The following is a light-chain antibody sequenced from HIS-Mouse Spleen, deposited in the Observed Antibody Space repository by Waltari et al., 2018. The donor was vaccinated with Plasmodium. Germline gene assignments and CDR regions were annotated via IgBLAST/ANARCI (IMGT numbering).Light chain of an antibody. CDR3: QTWGTGIHV. V-gene: IGLV4-69*01. CDR2: LNSDGSH. Sequence: QLVLTQSPSASASLGASVKLTCTLSSGHSSYAIAWHQQQPETGPRYLMKLNSDGSHSKGAGIPDRFSGSSSGAERYLTISSLQSEDEADYYCQTWGTGIHVFGTGTKVTVL. J-gene: IGLJ1*01. CDR1: SGHSSYA.